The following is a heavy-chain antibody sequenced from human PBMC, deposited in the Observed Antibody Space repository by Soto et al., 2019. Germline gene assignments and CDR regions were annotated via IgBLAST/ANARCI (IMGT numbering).Heavy chain of an antibody. Sequence: SVKVSCKASGGTFSSYAISWVRQAPGQGLEWMGGIIPIFGTANYAQKFQGRVTITADESTSTAYMELSSLRSEDTAVYYCAIEPSPAYYDSSGYYRPDAFDIWGQGTMVTVSS. D-gene: IGHD3-22*01. CDR3: AIEPSPAYYDSSGYYRPDAFDI. J-gene: IGHJ3*02. V-gene: IGHV1-69*13. CDR1: GGTFSSYA. CDR2: IIPIFGTA.